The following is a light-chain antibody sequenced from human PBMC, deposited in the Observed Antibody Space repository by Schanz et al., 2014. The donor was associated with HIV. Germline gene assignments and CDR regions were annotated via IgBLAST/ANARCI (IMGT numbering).Light chain of an antibody. CDR3: QQRSNWPLT. Sequence: EIVLTQSPGTLSLSPGQRATLSCRASQTVSSNYLAWYQQKPGQAPRLLIYDASNRATGIPARFSGSGSGTDFTLTIRSLEPEDFAVYYCQQRSNWPLTFGGGTKVEIK. CDR1: QTVSSNY. CDR2: DAS. J-gene: IGKJ4*01. V-gene: IGKV3D-20*02.